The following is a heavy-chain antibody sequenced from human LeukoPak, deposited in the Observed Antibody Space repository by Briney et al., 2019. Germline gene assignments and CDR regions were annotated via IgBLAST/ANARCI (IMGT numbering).Heavy chain of an antibody. V-gene: IGHV1-18*01. Sequence: ASVRVSCKTSGYTFNNYGITWVRQAPGQGLEWMGWISTYNGNTNYALKLQGRVTMTTDTSTTTAYMELRSLRSDDTAVYYCATQDRGYYYDSSGYYPLAYWGQGTLVTVSS. CDR3: ATQDRGYYYDSSGYYPLAY. CDR2: ISTYNGNT. J-gene: IGHJ4*02. D-gene: IGHD3-22*01. CDR1: GYTFNNYG.